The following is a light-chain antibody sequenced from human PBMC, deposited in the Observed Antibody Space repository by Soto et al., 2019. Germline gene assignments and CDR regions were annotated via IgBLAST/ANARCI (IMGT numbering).Light chain of an antibody. CDR2: DAS. J-gene: IGKJ5*01. Sequence: EIVLTQSPATLSLSPGEGATVSCRASQSVSSHLAWYQQKRGQAPRLLIYDASSRASGIPARFSGCGSGTDFTLTISYLEPEDFAIYCCQQGGNWPLTFGQGTRLEIK. CDR1: QSVSSH. V-gene: IGKV3-11*01. CDR3: QQGGNWPLT.